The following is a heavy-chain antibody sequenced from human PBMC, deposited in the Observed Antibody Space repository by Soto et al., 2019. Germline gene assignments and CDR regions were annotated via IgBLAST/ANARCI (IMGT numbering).Heavy chain of an antibody. CDR2: ISGGGGTM. J-gene: IGHJ4*02. CDR3: ARDKSGTYSIDY. D-gene: IGHD1-26*01. Sequence: EVQVVESGGGSVQPGGSLRLSCAASGFTFSRYTMNWVRQAPGKGLEWFSYISGGGGTMSYADSVKGRVTISRDNAKNSRYLQMDSLRAEDTAVYYCARDKSGTYSIDYWGQGTLVTVSS. CDR1: GFTFSRYT. V-gene: IGHV3-48*04.